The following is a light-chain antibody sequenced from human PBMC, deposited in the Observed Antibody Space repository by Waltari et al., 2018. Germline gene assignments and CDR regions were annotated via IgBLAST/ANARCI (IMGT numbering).Light chain of an antibody. V-gene: IGKV3-20*01. Sequence: RVSQSVGSSNLSWYQEKPGQAPRVGSYRASRKCTGSPDRFSGSGSGTDFSLTISRREPEDFAVYDCQQHGTLPGTFGQGTKVEIK. CDR2: RAS. J-gene: IGKJ1*01. CDR3: QQHGTLPGT. CDR1: QSVGSSN.